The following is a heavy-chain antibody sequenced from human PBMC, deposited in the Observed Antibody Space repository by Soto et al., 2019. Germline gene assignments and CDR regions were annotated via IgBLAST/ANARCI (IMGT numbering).Heavy chain of an antibody. CDR3: ARLWNDTPYGIDY. V-gene: IGHV4-59*01. CDR1: GGSISSYY. J-gene: IGHJ4*02. CDR2: IYYSGST. Sequence: SETLSLTCTFSGGSISSYYWSLIRQPPGKGLEWIGYIYYSGSTNYNPSLKSRVTISVDTSKNQFSLKLSSVTAADTAVYYCARLWNDTPYGIDYWGQGTLVTVSS. D-gene: IGHD2-21*01.